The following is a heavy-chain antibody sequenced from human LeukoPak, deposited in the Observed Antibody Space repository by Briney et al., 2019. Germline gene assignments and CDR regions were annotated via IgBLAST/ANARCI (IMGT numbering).Heavy chain of an antibody. CDR1: GYTLTELS. CDR3: ATPRRGYTYGSQNSFDY. D-gene: IGHD5-18*01. J-gene: IGHJ4*02. CDR2: FDPEDGET. V-gene: IGHV1-24*01. Sequence: TSVKVSCKVSGYTLTELSIHWVRQAPGKGLEWMGGFDPEDGETIYAQKFQGRVTMTEDTSTDTAYMELSSLRSEDTAVYYCATPRRGYTYGSQNSFDYWGQGTLVTVSS.